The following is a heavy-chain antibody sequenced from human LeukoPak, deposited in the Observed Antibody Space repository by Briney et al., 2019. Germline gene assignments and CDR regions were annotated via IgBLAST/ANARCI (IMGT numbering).Heavy chain of an antibody. CDR3: ARNIPVTRWGY. V-gene: IGHV3-23*01. J-gene: IGHJ4*02. D-gene: IGHD2-21*01. CDR1: GFTFSRYA. Sequence: GGSLRLSCVASGFTFSRYAMSWVRQAPGKGLEWLSAITDSGGHTYYADSVKGRFTISRDNSRNTLYLQMNSLRAEDTAVYYCARNIPVTRWGYWGQGTLVTVSS. CDR2: ITDSGGHT.